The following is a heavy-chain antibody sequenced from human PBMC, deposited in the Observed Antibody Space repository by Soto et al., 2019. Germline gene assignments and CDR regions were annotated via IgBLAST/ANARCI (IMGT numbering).Heavy chain of an antibody. CDR2: IKQDGSEK. CDR1: GFTFSSYW. Sequence: EVQLVESGGGLVQPGGSLRLSCAASGFTFSSYWMSWVRQAPGKGLEWVANIKQDGSEKYYVDSVKGRFTISRDNAKNSLYMQMNSLRAEDTAVYYCARDRITGKRGNWFDPWGQGTLVTVSS. J-gene: IGHJ5*02. D-gene: IGHD1-20*01. CDR3: ARDRITGKRGNWFDP. V-gene: IGHV3-7*03.